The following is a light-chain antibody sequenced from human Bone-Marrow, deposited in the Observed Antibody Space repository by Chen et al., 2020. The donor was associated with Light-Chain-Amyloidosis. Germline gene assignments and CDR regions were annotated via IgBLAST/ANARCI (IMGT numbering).Light chain of an antibody. CDR3: QSYQGSSQGV. V-gene: IGLV6-57*01. CDR2: EDD. CDR1: SGSIATNY. Sequence: NFMLTQPHSVSESPGKTVIISCTGSSGSIATNYVQWYQQSPGSSPTTVIYEDDQRPSGVPDRFSGSIDRSSNSASLTISGLKTEDEADYYCQSYQGSSQGVFGGGTKLTVL. J-gene: IGLJ3*02.